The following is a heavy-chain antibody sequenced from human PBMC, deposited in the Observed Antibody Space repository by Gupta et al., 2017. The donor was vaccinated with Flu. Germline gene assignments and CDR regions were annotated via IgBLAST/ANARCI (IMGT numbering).Heavy chain of an antibody. D-gene: IGHD2-21*01. CDR1: GSTFSSYT. Sequence: EVQLLESGGGLIQPGGSLRLSCAASGSTFSSYTMRWVRQTPGKGLEWVAAISGSSDYTYHADSVKGRFTISRDNSKNTLFLQMSSLRAEDTAIYYCAKPQVIGPTSYFDSWGQGILVTVSS. V-gene: IGHV3-23*01. CDR2: ISGSSDYT. J-gene: IGHJ4*02. CDR3: AKPQVIGPTSYFDS.